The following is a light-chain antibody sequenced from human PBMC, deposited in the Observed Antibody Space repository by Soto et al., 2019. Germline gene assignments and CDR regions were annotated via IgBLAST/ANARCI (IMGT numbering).Light chain of an antibody. CDR3: QQLNSYPRT. J-gene: IGKJ3*01. V-gene: IGKV1-9*01. CDR2: AAS. Sequence: DIQLTQCPSFLSASVGDRVTITCRASQGISSYLAWYQQKPGKAPKLLIYAASTLQSGVPSRFSGSGSGTEFTLTISSLQPEDFATYYCQQLNSYPRTFGPGTKVDIK. CDR1: QGISSY.